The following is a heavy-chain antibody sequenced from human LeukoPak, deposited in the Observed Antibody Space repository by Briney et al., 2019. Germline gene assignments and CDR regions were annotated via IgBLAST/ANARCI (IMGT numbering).Heavy chain of an antibody. V-gene: IGHV4-39*07. CDR3: ARGGGNGGGWVGHFYYMDV. Sequence: SETLSLTCTVSGDSISSSNYYWGWIRQPPGKGLEWIGHIYYSGSTYYNPSLKSRVAMSVDTSKNQCSLKLNSVTAADTAVYYCARGGGNGGGWVGHFYYMDVWGKGTTVTVSS. D-gene: IGHD4-23*01. CDR2: IYYSGST. CDR1: GDSISSSNYY. J-gene: IGHJ6*03.